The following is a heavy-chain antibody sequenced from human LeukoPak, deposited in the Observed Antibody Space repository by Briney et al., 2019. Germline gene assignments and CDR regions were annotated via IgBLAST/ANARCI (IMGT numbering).Heavy chain of an antibody. CDR2: IYYSGST. J-gene: IGHJ6*03. D-gene: IGHD3-16*02. V-gene: IGHV4-59*01. Sequence: SETLSLTCTVSGGSISSYYWSWIRQPPGKGLEWIGYIYYSGSTNYNPSLKSRVTISVDTSKNQFSLKLSSVTAADTAVHYCARDWRGSYRDIYYYYMDVWGKGTTVTVSS. CDR1: GGSISSYY. CDR3: ARDWRGSYRDIYYYYMDV.